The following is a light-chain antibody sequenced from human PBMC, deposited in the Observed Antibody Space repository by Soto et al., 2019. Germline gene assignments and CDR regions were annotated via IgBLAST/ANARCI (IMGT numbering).Light chain of an antibody. J-gene: IGKJ4*01. Sequence: DIQLTQSPSSLSASVGERVTITCRASQGIISYFCWYQQIPGKAPNLLIYDASTLHSGVPSRFSGGGSGTDFTLTISSLQPEDFATYYCQQVNVYPSTFGGGTKVDIK. V-gene: IGKV1-9*01. CDR2: DAS. CDR1: QGIISY. CDR3: QQVNVYPST.